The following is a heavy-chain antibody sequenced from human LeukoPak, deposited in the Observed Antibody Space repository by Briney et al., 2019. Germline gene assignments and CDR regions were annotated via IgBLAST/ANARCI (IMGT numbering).Heavy chain of an antibody. J-gene: IGHJ4*02. CDR2: SYFRGST. Sequence: SETLSLTCPVSGDSLSSSNTNYWGGIRQPPGKGLEWIGSSYFRGSTYSSPSLRSRVIISVDTSKNQFSLKLNSVTAADTAVYYCGSSHSSSWYDWWGQGTLVTVTS. V-gene: IGHV4-39*07. CDR1: GDSLSSSNTNY. D-gene: IGHD6-13*01. CDR3: GSSHSSSWYDW.